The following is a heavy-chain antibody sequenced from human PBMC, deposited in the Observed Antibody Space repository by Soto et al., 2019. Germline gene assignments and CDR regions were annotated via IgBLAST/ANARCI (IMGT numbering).Heavy chain of an antibody. CDR2: IYYSGGT. V-gene: IGHV4-39*01. CDR1: GGSISSSSYY. D-gene: IGHD2-15*01. J-gene: IGHJ4*02. Sequence: LSLTCTVSGGSISSSSYYWGWIRQPPGKGLEWIGSIYYSGGTYYNPSLKSRITISVDTSKNQFSLKLSSVTAADTAVYYCARQAVVTIDYWGQGTLVTVSS. CDR3: ARQAVVTIDY.